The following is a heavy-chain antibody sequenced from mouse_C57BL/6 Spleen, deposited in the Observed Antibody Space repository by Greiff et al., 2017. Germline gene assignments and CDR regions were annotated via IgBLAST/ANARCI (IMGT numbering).Heavy chain of an antibody. Sequence: EVHLVESGEGLVKPGGSLKLSCAASGFTFSSYAMSWVRQTPEKRLEWVAYISSGGDYIYYADTVKGRFTISRDNARNTLYLQMSSLKSEDTAMYYCTREDSNYFYYYAMDYWGQGTSVTVSS. D-gene: IGHD2-5*01. CDR1: GFTFSSYA. CDR3: TREDSNYFYYYAMDY. J-gene: IGHJ4*01. V-gene: IGHV5-9-1*02. CDR2: ISSGGDYI.